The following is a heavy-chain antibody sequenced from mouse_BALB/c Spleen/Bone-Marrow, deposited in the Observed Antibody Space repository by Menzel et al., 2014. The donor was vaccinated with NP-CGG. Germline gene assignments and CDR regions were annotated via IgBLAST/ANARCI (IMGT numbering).Heavy chain of an antibody. J-gene: IGHJ2*01. Sequence: VQLQQSGAELVKPGASVKLSCKASGYTFTSYWMHWVKQRPGQGLEWIGEINPSNGRTNYNEKFKSKATLTVDKSSTTTYMQLSTLTSEYSSVYYYSITYFDYWGQGTTLTVSS. CDR3: SITYFDY. CDR2: INPSNGRT. CDR1: GYTFTSYW. V-gene: IGHV1S81*02.